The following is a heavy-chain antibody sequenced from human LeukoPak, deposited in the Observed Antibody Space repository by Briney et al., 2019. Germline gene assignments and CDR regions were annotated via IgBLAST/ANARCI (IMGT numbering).Heavy chain of an antibody. J-gene: IGHJ3*02. CDR1: GFSIISSDYH. CDR2: ISYSGNT. V-gene: IGHV4-39*01. Sequence: SETLSLTCTVSGFSIISSDYHWGRVRQPPGMGLEWIVTISYSGNTDYSPSLRSRVTISVDTSNNQFSLRLGSVTAADTAVYHCARHCCSGPAKRVFDIWGQGTMVTVSS. CDR3: ARHCCSGPAKRVFDI. D-gene: IGHD2-15*01.